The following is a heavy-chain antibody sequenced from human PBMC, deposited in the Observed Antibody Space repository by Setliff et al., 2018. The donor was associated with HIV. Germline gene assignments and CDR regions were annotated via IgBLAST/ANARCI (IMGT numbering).Heavy chain of an antibody. D-gene: IGHD3-3*01. Sequence: SETLSLTCTVSGGSISSHYWSWIRQPAGKGLEWIGHIYTSGRTKYNPSLKSRVTISVDTSKNQFSLKLSSVTAAGTAVYYCARFGRSLRTVDYWGQGTLVTVSS. CDR2: IYTSGRT. CDR1: GGSISSHY. J-gene: IGHJ4*02. V-gene: IGHV4-4*07. CDR3: ARFGRSLRTVDY.